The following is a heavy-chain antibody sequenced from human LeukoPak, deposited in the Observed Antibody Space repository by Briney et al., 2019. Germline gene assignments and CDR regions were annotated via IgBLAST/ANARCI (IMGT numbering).Heavy chain of an antibody. CDR3: ARRAAAGIVAAYYYYGMDV. J-gene: IGHJ6*02. D-gene: IGHD6-13*01. V-gene: IGHV4-31*03. CDR1: GGSISSGGYY. Sequence: SETLSLTCTVSGGSISSGGYYWSWIRQHPGKGLEWIGYIYYSGSTYYNPSLKSRVTISVDTSKNQFSLKLSSVTAADTAVYYCARRAAAGIVAAYYYYGMDVWGQGTTVTVSS. CDR2: IYYSGST.